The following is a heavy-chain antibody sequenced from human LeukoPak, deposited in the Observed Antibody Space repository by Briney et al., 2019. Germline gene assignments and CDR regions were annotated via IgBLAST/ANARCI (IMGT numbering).Heavy chain of an antibody. J-gene: IGHJ4*02. D-gene: IGHD6-13*01. V-gene: IGHV4-39*01. CDR1: GGSISSSSYY. CDR3: ARPVLAAEYYFDY. CDR2: IYYSGST. Sequence: SSETLSLTCTVSGGSISSSSYYWGWIRQPPGKGLEWIGSIYYSGSTYYNPSLKSRVTISVDTSKNQLSLKLSSVTAADTAVYYCARPVLAAEYYFDYWGQGTLVTVSS.